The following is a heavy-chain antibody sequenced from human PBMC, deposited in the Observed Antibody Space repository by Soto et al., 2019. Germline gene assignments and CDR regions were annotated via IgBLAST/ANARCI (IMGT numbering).Heavy chain of an antibody. D-gene: IGHD3-22*01. Sequence: EVQLVESGGGLVQPGGSLRLSCAASGFTFSSYSMNWVRQAPGKGLEWVSYISSSSSTIYYADSVKGRFTISRDNAKNSLYLQMNSLRDEDTAVYYCARDGNYYDSSGSFLGTPPDWYFDLWGRGTLVTVSS. CDR2: ISSSSSTI. CDR3: ARDGNYYDSSGSFLGTPPDWYFDL. V-gene: IGHV3-48*02. J-gene: IGHJ2*01. CDR1: GFTFSSYS.